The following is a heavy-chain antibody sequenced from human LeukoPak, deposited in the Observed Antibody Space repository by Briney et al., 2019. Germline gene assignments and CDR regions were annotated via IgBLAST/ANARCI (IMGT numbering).Heavy chain of an antibody. D-gene: IGHD4-23*01. CDR1: GGSVSSGNSY. CDR3: AREYSGRFDP. CDR2: IYYSGST. J-gene: IGHJ5*02. V-gene: IGHV4-61*01. Sequence: SETLSLTCTVSGGSVSSGNSYWNWIRQPPGKGLEWIGYIYYSGSTNYNPSLKSQVTMSIDTSKNQFSPRLSSVTAADTAIYYCAREYSGRFDPWGQGTLVTVSS.